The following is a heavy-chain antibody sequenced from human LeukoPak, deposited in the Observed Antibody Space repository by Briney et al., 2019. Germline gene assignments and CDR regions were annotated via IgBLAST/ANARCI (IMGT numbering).Heavy chain of an antibody. CDR2: INSNSAGT. J-gene: IGHJ4*02. V-gene: IGHV1-2*02. CDR3: AAHDSSVWTSDFDH. Sequence: ASLKVSCKASGYTFSDYYIHWVRQVPGQRLEWMGWINSNSAGTKYVQKFQGRVTMTRDTFISTVYMELSRLRSDDTAVYYCAAHDSSVWTSDFDHWGQGTLVTVSS. CDR1: GYTFSDYY. D-gene: IGHD6-19*01.